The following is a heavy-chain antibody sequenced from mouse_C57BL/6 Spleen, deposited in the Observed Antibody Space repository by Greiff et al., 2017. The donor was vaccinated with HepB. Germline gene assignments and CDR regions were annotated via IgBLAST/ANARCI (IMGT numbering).Heavy chain of an antibody. V-gene: IGHV5-9*01. CDR2: ISGGGGNT. CDR3: ARRYYSNHAWYFDV. J-gene: IGHJ1*03. D-gene: IGHD2-5*01. Sequence: DVKLVESGGGLVKPGGSLKLSCAASGFTFSSYTMSWVRQTPEKRLEWVATISGGGGNTYYPDSVKGRFTISRDNAKNTLYLQRSSLRSEDTALYYCARRYYSNHAWYFDVWGTGTTVTVSS. CDR1: GFTFSSYT.